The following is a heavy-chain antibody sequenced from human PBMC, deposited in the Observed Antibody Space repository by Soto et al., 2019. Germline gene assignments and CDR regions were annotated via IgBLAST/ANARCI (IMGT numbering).Heavy chain of an antibody. CDR3: TRQQDWWELKVNYYYYGMDV. J-gene: IGHJ6*02. CDR2: IRSKANSYAT. V-gene: IGHV3-73*01. CDR1: GFTFSGSA. D-gene: IGHD1-26*01. Sequence: GGSLRLSCAASGFTFSGSAMHWVRQASGKGLEWVGRIRSKANSYATAYAASVKGRFTISRDDSKNTAYLQMNSLKTEDTAVYYCTRQQDWWELKVNYYYYGMDVWGQGTTVTVSS.